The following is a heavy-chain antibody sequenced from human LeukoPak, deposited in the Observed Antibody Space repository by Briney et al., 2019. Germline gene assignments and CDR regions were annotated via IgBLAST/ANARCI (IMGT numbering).Heavy chain of an antibody. V-gene: IGHV4-4*02. D-gene: IGHD5/OR15-5a*01. J-gene: IGHJ5*02. CDR3: ASIVSRSNWFDP. CDR1: GGSISSSNW. Sequence: SETLSLTCAVSGGSISSSNWWSWVRQPPGKGLEWIGEIYHSGSTNYNPSLKSRVTISVDKSKNQFSLKLNSVTAADTAVYYCASIVSRSNWFDPWGQGTLVTVSS. CDR2: IYHSGST.